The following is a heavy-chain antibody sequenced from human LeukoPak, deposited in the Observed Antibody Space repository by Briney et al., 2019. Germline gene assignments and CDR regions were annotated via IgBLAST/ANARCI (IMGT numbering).Heavy chain of an antibody. V-gene: IGHV3-30*04. CDR1: GFTFSQFA. CDR2: ISHDGRNT. CDR3: ARDSNSDFWSGYYTNYFDY. D-gene: IGHD3-3*01. Sequence: PGRSLRLSCAASGFTFSQFAVHWVRQAPGEGLEWVADISHDGRNTYYADSVKGRFTISRDNSKNTLYLQMNSLRTEDTAVYYCARDSNSDFWSGYYTNYFDYWGQGTLVTVSS. J-gene: IGHJ4*02.